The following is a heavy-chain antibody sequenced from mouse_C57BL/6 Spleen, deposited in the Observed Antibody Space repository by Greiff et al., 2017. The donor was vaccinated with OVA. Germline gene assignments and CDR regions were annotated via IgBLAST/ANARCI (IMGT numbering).Heavy chain of an antibody. J-gene: IGHJ2*01. D-gene: IGHD1-1*01. CDR2: IDLEDGET. V-gene: IGHV14-2*01. CDR1: GLNITDYY. Sequence: VQLQQSGAELVKPGASVKLSCTASGLNITDYYMHWVKQRTEQGLEWIGRIDLEDGETKYAPKFQGKATITADTSSNTAYLQLSSLTSEDTAVYYCARGTTVVAAYYFDYWGQGTTLTVSS. CDR3: ARGTTVVAAYYFDY.